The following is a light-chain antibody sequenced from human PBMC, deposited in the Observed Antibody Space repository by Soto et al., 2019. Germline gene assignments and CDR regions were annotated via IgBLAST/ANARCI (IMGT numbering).Light chain of an antibody. V-gene: IGLV1-47*01. CDR2: KNN. CDR1: SSNIGSHN. CDR3: AAWDDSLSGRV. J-gene: IGLJ1*01. Sequence: QSVLTQPPSASGTPGQRVSISCSGGSSNIGSHNVYWYQQLPGTAPKLLIFKNNQRPSGVPDRFSGSKSGTSPSLAISGLRPEDEADYYCAAWDDSLSGRVFGTGTKLTVL.